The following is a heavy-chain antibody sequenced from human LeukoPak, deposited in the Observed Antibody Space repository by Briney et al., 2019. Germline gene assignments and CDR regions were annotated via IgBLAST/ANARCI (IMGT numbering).Heavy chain of an antibody. J-gene: IGHJ4*02. CDR3: ASDQSPTQMGDPDDYGGNPPRNFDY. CDR2: INHSAST. D-gene: IGHD4-23*01. Sequence: SETLSLTCAVYGGSFSGYYWSWIRQPPGKGLEWIGEINHSASTNYNPSLKSRVTISVDTSKNQFSLKLNSVTAADTAVYYCASDQSPTQMGDPDDYGGNPPRNFDYWGQGTLVTVSS. CDR1: GGSFSGYY. V-gene: IGHV4-34*01.